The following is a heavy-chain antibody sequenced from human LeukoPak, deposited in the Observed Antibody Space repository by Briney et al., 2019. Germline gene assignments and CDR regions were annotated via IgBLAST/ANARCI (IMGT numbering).Heavy chain of an antibody. J-gene: IGHJ6*03. CDR3: ARLTYYYDSSRPDYYYYYMDV. CDR1: GASISSSSYY. V-gene: IGHV4-39*01. Sequence: PSQTLSLTCSVSGASISSSSYYWGWIRQPPGRGLEWIGSIYYSGSTYYNPSLKSRVTITVDTSKNQFSLKLSSVTAADTAVYYCARLTYYYDSSRPDYYYYYMDVWGKGTTVTISS. CDR2: IYYSGST. D-gene: IGHD3-22*01.